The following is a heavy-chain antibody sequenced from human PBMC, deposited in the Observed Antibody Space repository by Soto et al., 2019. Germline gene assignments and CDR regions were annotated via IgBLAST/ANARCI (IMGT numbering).Heavy chain of an antibody. J-gene: IGHJ4*02. CDR1: GFTFSSYA. D-gene: IGHD4-4*01. CDR2: ISGSGTYT. Sequence: PGGFLRLSCAASGFTFSSYAMSWVRQAPGKGLAWVSAISGSGTYTYYADSVKGRFTISRDQSTKTLYLQMDSLRAEDTAVYYCAKDSLSTPRDFDSWGQGTLVTVSS. V-gene: IGHV3-23*01. CDR3: AKDSLSTPRDFDS.